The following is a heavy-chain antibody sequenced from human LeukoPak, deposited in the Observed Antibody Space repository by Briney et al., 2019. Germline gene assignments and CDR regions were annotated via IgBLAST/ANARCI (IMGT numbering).Heavy chain of an antibody. CDR3: ARDYYRNYYGSGSYPYYFDY. V-gene: IGHV1-46*01. J-gene: IGHJ4*02. CDR1: GYTFTSYY. D-gene: IGHD3-10*01. CDR2: INPSGGST. Sequence: GASVNVSCKASGYTFTSYYMHWVRQAPGQGLEWMGIINPSGGSTSYAQKFQGRVTMTRDTSTSTVYMELSSLRSEDTAVYYCARDYYRNYYGSGSYPYYFDYWGQGTLVTVSS.